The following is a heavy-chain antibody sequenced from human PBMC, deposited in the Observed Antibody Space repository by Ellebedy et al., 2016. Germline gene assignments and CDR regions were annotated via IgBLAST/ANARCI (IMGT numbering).Heavy chain of an antibody. Sequence: GGSLRLXXAASGFIVKTYAMNWVRQAPGKGLEWVSTVSGTDDSTTYADSVRGRFTISRDSSSNTLFLQMNSLRAEDTAVYHCAVDGTDVWGEGTSVTVSS. CDR3: AVDGTDV. CDR1: GFIVKTYA. J-gene: IGHJ6*04. CDR2: VSGTDDST. D-gene: IGHD1-26*01. V-gene: IGHV3-23*01.